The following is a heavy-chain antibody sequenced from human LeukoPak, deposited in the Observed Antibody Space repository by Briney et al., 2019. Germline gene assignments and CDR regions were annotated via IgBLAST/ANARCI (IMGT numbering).Heavy chain of an antibody. V-gene: IGHV1-46*01. CDR2: INPGGGST. CDR3: ARQTFGRWLHSSSFDY. Sequence: ASVKVSCKASGYTFTSYYMHWVRQAPGQGLEWMGIINPGGGSTSYAQKFQGRVTMTRDMSTSTVYMELSSLRSEDTAVYYCARQTFGRWLHSSSFDYWGQGTLVTVSS. D-gene: IGHD5-24*01. CDR1: GYTFTSYY. J-gene: IGHJ4*02.